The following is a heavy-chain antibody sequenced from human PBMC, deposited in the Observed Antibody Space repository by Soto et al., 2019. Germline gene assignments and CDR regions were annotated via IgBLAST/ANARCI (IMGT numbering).Heavy chain of an antibody. D-gene: IGHD3-22*01. Sequence: GGSLRLSCAASGFTFSSYAMSWVRQAPGNGLEWVSAISGSGGSTYYADSVKGRFTISRDNSKNTLYLQMNSLRAEDTAVYYCAKDRPEYYYDSSGYSYFDYWGQGTLVTVSS. V-gene: IGHV3-23*01. CDR2: ISGSGGST. CDR3: AKDRPEYYYDSSGYSYFDY. J-gene: IGHJ4*02. CDR1: GFTFSSYA.